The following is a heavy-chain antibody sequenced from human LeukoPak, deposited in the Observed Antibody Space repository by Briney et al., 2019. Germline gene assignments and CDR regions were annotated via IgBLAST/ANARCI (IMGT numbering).Heavy chain of an antibody. CDR3: ARDAMVRGVINYYGMDV. CDR1: GFTFSSYG. Sequence: GGSLRLSCAASGFTFSSYGMHWVRQAPGKGLEWVAVISYDGSNKYYADSVKGRFTISRDNAKNSLYLQMNSLRTEDTAVYYCARDAMVRGVINYYGMDVWGKGTTVTVSS. D-gene: IGHD3-10*01. J-gene: IGHJ6*04. CDR2: ISYDGSNK. V-gene: IGHV3-30*03.